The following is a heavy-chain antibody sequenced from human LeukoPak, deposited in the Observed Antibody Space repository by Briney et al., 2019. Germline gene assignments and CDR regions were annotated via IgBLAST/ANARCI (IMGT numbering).Heavy chain of an antibody. V-gene: IGHV7-4-1*02. D-gene: IGHD2-2*01. CDR2: INTNTGNP. CDR3: AFSAAAGGIH. Sequence: ASVKVSCMASGYTFTSYAMNWVRQAPGQGLEWMGWINTNTGNPTYARGFTGRFVFSLDTSVSTAYLQISSLKAEDTAVYYCAFSAAAGGIHWGQGTLVTVSS. J-gene: IGHJ4*02. CDR1: GYTFTSYA.